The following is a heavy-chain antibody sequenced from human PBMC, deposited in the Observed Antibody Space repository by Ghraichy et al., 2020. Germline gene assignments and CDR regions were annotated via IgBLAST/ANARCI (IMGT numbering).Heavy chain of an antibody. CDR3: ARGLPTAYGSGTYYNPFDY. V-gene: IGHV4-59*01. CDR1: GGYIHNYY. D-gene: IGHD3-10*01. J-gene: IGHJ4*01. CDR2: IYYSGST. Sequence: ESLNISCSVSGGYIHNYYWNWIRQPPGEGLEWIGNIYYSGSTIYNPSLKSRVTISLDTSKNQFSLKLTSVTAADTAVYYCARGLPTAYGSGTYYNPFDYWCHGTLVTVSS.